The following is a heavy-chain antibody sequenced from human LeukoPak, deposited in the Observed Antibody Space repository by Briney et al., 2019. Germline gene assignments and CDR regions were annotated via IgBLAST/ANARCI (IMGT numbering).Heavy chain of an antibody. D-gene: IGHD2-15*01. CDR1: GGSFSGYY. Sequence: SETLSLTCAVYGGSFSGYYWSWIRQPPGKGLEWIGEINHSGSTNYNPSLKSRVTISVDTSKNQFSLKLSSVTAADTAVYYCARGTLDCSGGSCYPIVDYWGQGTLVTVSS. J-gene: IGHJ4*02. V-gene: IGHV4-34*01. CDR2: INHSGST. CDR3: ARGTLDCSGGSCYPIVDY.